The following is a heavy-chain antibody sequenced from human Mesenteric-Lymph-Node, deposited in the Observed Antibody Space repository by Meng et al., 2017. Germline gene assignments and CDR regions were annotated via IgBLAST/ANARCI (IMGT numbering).Heavy chain of an antibody. J-gene: IGHJ4*02. D-gene: IGHD3-16*02. CDR1: GFSFSTYA. V-gene: IGHV3-23*01. Sequence: GESLKISCAASGFSFSTYAMSWVRQAPGKGLEWVATISGSGFSAYYADSVKGRFTISRDNSKNTVYLQMNSLRAEDTDMYYCAKDRVVWGIYRYFDHWGQGTLVTVSS. CDR3: AKDRVVWGIYRYFDH. CDR2: ISGSGFSA.